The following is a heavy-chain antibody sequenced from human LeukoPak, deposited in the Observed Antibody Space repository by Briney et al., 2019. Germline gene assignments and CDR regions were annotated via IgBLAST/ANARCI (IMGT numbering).Heavy chain of an antibody. J-gene: IGHJ4*02. D-gene: IGHD6-19*01. CDR1: GYTFSSYW. Sequence: GESLKISCKGSGYTFSSYWIGWVRQMPGKGLEWMGIIYPGDSDTRYSPSLQGQVTISVDTSIGTAYLQWSSLKASDTAIYYCARQTSRYSSGWYSPDFDYWGQGTLVTVSS. CDR3: ARQTSRYSSGWYSPDFDY. V-gene: IGHV5-51*01. CDR2: IYPGDSDT.